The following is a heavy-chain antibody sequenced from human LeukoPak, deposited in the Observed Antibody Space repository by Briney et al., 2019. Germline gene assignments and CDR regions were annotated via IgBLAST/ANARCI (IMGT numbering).Heavy chain of an antibody. D-gene: IGHD5-12*01. J-gene: IGHJ4*02. CDR3: ARDRLSGYGPLGY. CDR1: GFTFSSYL. V-gene: IGHV3-7*01. Sequence: GGSLRLSCAASGFTFSSYLMSWVRQAPGKGLEWVANINEDGSEKYYVDSVKGRFTISRDNTKKSLYLQMNSLRAEDTAVYYCARDRLSGYGPLGYWGQGTPVTVSS. CDR2: INEDGSEK.